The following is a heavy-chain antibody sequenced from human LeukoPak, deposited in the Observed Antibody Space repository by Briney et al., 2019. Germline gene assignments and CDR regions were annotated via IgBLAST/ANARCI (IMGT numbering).Heavy chain of an antibody. CDR3: ARHDNYYGSGTYYPPIDY. CDR2: IYRRDSDT. CDR1: GYTFTSYW. J-gene: IGHJ4*02. D-gene: IGHD3-10*01. Sequence: PGGSLKISCEGSGYTFTSYWIGWVRQVPGKGLEWVGMIYRRDSDTRYSSSFQGQVTISADKSNSTAYLQWSSLKASDIAMYYCARHDNYYGSGTYYPPIDYWGQGTLITVSS. V-gene: IGHV5-51*01.